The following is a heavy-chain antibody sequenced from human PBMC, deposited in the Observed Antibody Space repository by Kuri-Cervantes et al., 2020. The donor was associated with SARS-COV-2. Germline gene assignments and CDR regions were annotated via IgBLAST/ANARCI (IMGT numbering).Heavy chain of an antibody. Sequence: SVKVSCKASGGTFSSYAISWVRQAPGRGLEWMGGIIPIFGTANYAQKFQGRVTITADKSTSTAYMELSSLRSEDTAVYYCARDRDDFWSGYRVNYYGMDVWGQGTTVTVSS. CDR2: IIPIFGTA. J-gene: IGHJ6*02. D-gene: IGHD3-3*01. CDR1: GGTFSSYA. CDR3: ARDRDDFWSGYRVNYYGMDV. V-gene: IGHV1-69*06.